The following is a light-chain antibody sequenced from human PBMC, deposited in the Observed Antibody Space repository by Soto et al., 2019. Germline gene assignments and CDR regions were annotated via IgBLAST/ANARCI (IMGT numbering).Light chain of an antibody. CDR1: QSVSSKY. CDR3: QQYNWPPTWT. V-gene: IGKV3-15*01. CDR2: GAS. Sequence: EIELTQSPGTLSLSPGERATLSCRASQSVSSKYLAWYQQKPGQAPRLLIYGASTRATGIPARFSGSGSGTEFTLTISSLQSEDFAVYYCQQYNWPPTWTFGQGTKVDIK. J-gene: IGKJ1*01.